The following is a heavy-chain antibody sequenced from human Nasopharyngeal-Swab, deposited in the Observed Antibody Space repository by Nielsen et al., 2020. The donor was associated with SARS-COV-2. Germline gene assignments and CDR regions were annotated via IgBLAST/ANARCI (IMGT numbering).Heavy chain of an antibody. CDR2: IIPIFGTA. J-gene: IGHJ6*03. Sequence: WVRQAPGQGLEWMGGIIPIFGTANYAQKFQGRVTITADKSTSIAYMELSSLRSEDTAVYYCATQDGYNYYYYYMDVWGKGTTVTVSS. CDR3: ATQDGYNYYYYYMDV. V-gene: IGHV1-69*06. D-gene: IGHD5-24*01.